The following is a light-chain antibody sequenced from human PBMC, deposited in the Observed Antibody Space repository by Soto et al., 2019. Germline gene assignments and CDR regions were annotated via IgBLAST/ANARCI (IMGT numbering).Light chain of an antibody. J-gene: IGLJ1*01. CDR2: EVS. Sequence: QSSLTQPRSVSGSPGQSLPISCIGTSSSVGGYDYVSWNQQHPGKAPKVIIYEVSKRPSGVPDRFSGSKSGNTASLAISGLQAEDEADYYCCSYAGSYTLGVFGTGTKVTVL. CDR1: SSSVGGYDY. CDR3: CSYAGSYTLGV. V-gene: IGLV2-11*01.